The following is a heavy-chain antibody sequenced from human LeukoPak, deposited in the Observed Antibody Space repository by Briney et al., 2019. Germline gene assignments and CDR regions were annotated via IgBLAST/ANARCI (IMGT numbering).Heavy chain of an antibody. CDR2: IYYSGST. CDR1: GGSISRYY. Sequence: SETLSLTCTVSGGSISRYYWSWLRQPPGQGLEWIGYIYYSGSTNYNPSLKSRVTISVDTSKNQFSLKLSSVTAADTAVYYCAREVGATHYYYYYMDVWGKGTTVTVSS. CDR3: AREVGATHYYYYYMDV. D-gene: IGHD1-26*01. V-gene: IGHV4-59*01. J-gene: IGHJ6*03.